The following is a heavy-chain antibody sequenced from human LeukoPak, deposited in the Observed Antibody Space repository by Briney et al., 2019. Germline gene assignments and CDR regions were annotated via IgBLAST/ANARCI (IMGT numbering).Heavy chain of an antibody. CDR3: ARDHSSSYYFDY. CDR2: INPSGGST. J-gene: IGHJ4*02. Sequence: ASVKVSCKTSGFTFTNYYMHWVRQAPGQGLEWMGIINPSGGSTSYAQKFQGRVTMTRDTSTSTVYMELSSLRSEDTAVYYCARDHSSSYYFDYWDQGTLVTVSS. CDR1: GFTFTNYY. D-gene: IGHD6-6*01. V-gene: IGHV1-46*01.